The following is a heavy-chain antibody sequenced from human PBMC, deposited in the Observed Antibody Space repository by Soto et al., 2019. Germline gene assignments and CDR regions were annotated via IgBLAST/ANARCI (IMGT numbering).Heavy chain of an antibody. V-gene: IGHV1-8*01. CDR2: MNPNSGNT. Sequence: ASVKVSCRASGYTFTSYDINWVRQATGQGLGWVGWMNPNSGNTGYAQKFQGRVTMTRNTSISTAYMELSSLRSEDTAVYYCASIRGSGYCSGGSCYPTYYYYGMDVWGQGTTVTVSS. CDR3: ASIRGSGYCSGGSCYPTYYYYGMDV. CDR1: GYTFTSYD. D-gene: IGHD2-15*01. J-gene: IGHJ6*02.